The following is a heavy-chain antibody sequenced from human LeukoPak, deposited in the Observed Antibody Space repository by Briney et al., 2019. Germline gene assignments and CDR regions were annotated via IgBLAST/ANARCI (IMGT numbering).Heavy chain of an antibody. CDR2: INPNSGGT. J-gene: IGHJ4*02. D-gene: IGHD3-22*01. CDR3: AREYYDSSGYYNGYFDY. CDR1: GYTSTGYY. V-gene: IGHV1-2*02. Sequence: ASVKVSCKASGYTSTGYYMHWVRQAPGQGLEWMGWINPNSGGTNYTQKFQGRVTMTRDTSISTAYMELSRLRSDDTAVYYCAREYYDSSGYYNGYFDYWGQGTLVTVSS.